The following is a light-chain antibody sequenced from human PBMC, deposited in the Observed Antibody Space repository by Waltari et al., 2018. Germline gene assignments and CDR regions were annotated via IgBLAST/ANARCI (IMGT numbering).Light chain of an antibody. Sequence: QTVVTQEPSLSVSPGGTVTLTCALSSGSVSSTSYPTWYQQTPGQPPHTLVYKGISRSSGVPALFSGSILGNTAALTITGAQADDESDYYCSMYMGSGVWVFGGGTKLTVL. V-gene: IGLV8-61*01. CDR3: SMYMGSGVWV. J-gene: IGLJ3*02. CDR2: KGI. CDR1: SGSVSSTSY.